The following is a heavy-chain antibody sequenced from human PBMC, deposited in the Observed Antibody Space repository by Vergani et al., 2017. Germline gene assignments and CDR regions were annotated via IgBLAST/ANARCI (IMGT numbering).Heavy chain of an antibody. CDR3: ARDDGGPVPSNQGYCSGGSCYDYYYYGMDV. CDR2: ISWNSGAV. Sequence: EVDLVESGGGLAQPGGSLRLSCEASGITFWKFGMHWVRQGPGKGLEWVSGISWNSGAVDYADSVRGRFTISRDNAKNSLFLEMNSLRPEDTAVYYCARDDGGPVPSNQGYCSGGSCYDYYYYGMDVWGQGTTVTVSS. CDR1: GITFWKFG. D-gene: IGHD2-15*01. V-gene: IGHV3-9*01. J-gene: IGHJ6*02.